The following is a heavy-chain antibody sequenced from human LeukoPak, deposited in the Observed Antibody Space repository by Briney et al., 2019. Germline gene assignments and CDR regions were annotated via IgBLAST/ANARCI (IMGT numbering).Heavy chain of an antibody. Sequence: SETLSLTCTVSGGSIGSGDYYWSWIRQPPGKGLEWIGYIYYSGSTYYNPSVKSRITISVNTSKSQFSLKLSSVTAADTAVYYCARGLFGYCSSTSCYRWFDPWGQGTLVTVSS. D-gene: IGHD2-2*03. CDR2: IYYSGST. CDR3: ARGLFGYCSSTSCYRWFDP. J-gene: IGHJ5*02. CDR1: GGSIGSGDYY. V-gene: IGHV4-30-4*08.